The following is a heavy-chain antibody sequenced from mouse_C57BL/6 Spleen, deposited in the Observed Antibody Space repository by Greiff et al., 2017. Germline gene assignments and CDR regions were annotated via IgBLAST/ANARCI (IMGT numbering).Heavy chain of an antibody. V-gene: IGHV1-72*01. D-gene: IGHD1-1*01. J-gene: IGHJ3*01. CDR1: GYTFTSYW. CDR3: ARCYDGSSGAWFAY. CDR2: IDPNSGGT. Sequence: QVQLQQPGAELVKPGASVKLSCKASGYTFTSYWMHWVKQRPGRGLEWIGRIDPNSGGTKYNEKFKSKATLTVDKPSSTAYMQLSRLTSEDSAVYYCARCYDGSSGAWFAYWGQGTLVTVSA.